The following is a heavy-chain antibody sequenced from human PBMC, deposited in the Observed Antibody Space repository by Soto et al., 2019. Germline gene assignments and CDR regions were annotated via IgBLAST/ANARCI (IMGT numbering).Heavy chain of an antibody. D-gene: IGHD1-7*01. CDR3: ARGVSQLELRPTNFDY. J-gene: IGHJ4*02. CDR2: IYYSGSI. Sequence: QVQLQESGPGLVKPSQTLSLTCTVSGGSISSGDYYWSWIRQPPGKGLEWIGYIYYSGSIYYNPSLKSRVTRSVDTSKNQFSLKLSSVSAADTAVYYCARGVSQLELRPTNFDYWGQGTLVTVSS. V-gene: IGHV4-30-4*01. CDR1: GGSISSGDYY.